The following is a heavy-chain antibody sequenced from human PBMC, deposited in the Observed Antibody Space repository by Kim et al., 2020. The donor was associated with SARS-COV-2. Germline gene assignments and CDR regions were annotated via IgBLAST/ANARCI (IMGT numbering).Heavy chain of an antibody. CDR3: ASAYSGYDSGGYFDY. D-gene: IGHD5-12*01. Sequence: DTGKGRFTISRDNSKNTLYLQMNSLRAEDTAVYYCASAYSGYDSGGYFDYWGQGTLVTVSS. V-gene: IGHV3-30*01. J-gene: IGHJ4*02.